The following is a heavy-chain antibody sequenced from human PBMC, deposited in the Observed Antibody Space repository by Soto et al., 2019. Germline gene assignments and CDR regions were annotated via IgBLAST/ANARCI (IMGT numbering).Heavy chain of an antibody. J-gene: IGHJ5*02. CDR1: AGSFSGYY. V-gene: IGHV4-34*03. D-gene: IGHD4-4*01. CDR2: INHSGSS. Sequence: SERLCLTCAVSAGSFSGYYWSWLRQTPGMGLEWIGEINHSGSSNSNPSLKSRVSLSIATSKKHFSLKLRSVTAADKAVYHFSRAHSTSWFHHWDPRPRSTVSS. CDR3: SRAHSTSWFHH.